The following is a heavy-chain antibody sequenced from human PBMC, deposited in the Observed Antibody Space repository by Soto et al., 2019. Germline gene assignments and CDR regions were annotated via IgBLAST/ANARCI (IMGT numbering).Heavy chain of an antibody. Sequence: QVQLVQSGAEEKKPGASVKVSCKASGYTFTSYAMHWVRQAPGQRLEWMGWINAGNGNTKYSQKFQGRVTITRDTSASTAYMELSSLRSEDTDVYYCARAWVVVTAPDYWGQGTLVTVSS. CDR2: INAGNGNT. D-gene: IGHD2-21*02. CDR3: ARAWVVVTAPDY. CDR1: GYTFTSYA. V-gene: IGHV1-3*05. J-gene: IGHJ4*02.